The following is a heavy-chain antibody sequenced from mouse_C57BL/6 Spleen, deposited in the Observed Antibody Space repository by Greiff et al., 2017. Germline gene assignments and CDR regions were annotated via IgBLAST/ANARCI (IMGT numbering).Heavy chain of an antibody. Sequence: VQLQQPGAELVKPGASVKMSCKASGYTFTSYWITWVKQRPGQGLEWIGDIYPGSGSTNYNEKFKSKATLTVSTSSSTAYMQLSSLTSEDSAVYYCAIRYSNYRYFDVWGTGTTVTVSS. D-gene: IGHD2-5*01. CDR3: AIRYSNYRYFDV. CDR2: IYPGSGST. V-gene: IGHV1-55*01. J-gene: IGHJ1*03. CDR1: GYTFTSYW.